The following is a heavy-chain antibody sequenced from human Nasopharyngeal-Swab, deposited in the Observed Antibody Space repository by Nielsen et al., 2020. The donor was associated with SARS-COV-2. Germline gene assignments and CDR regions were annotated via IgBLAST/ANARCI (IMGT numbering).Heavy chain of an antibody. CDR1: GYTFTSYA. CDR3: ARAVRYYDFWSGYSPGFESYYYYGMDV. D-gene: IGHD3-3*01. J-gene: IGHJ6*02. CDR2: INAGNGNT. V-gene: IGHV1-3*01. Sequence: ASVKVSCKASGYTFTSYAMHWVRHAPGQRLECMGWINAGNGNTKYSQKFQGRVTITRDTSASTAYMELSSLRSEDTAVYYCARAVRYYDFWSGYSPGFESYYYYGMDVWGQGTTVTVSS.